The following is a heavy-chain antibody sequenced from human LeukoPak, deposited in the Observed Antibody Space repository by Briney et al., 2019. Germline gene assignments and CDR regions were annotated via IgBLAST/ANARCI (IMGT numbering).Heavy chain of an antibody. CDR3: ARLRIAAYWFDP. J-gene: IGHJ5*02. Sequence: SETLSLTCTVSGGSISSSSYYWGWIRQPPGKGLEWIGSIYYSGSTYYDPSLKSRVTISVDTSKNQFSLKLSSVTAADTAVYYCARLRIAAYWFDPWGQGTLVTVSS. D-gene: IGHD6-6*01. V-gene: IGHV4-39*01. CDR1: GGSISSSSYY. CDR2: IYYSGST.